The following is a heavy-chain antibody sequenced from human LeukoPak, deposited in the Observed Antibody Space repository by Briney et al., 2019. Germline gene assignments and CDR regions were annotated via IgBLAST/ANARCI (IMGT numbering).Heavy chain of an antibody. Sequence: PGGSLRLSCAASGFTFSNACMNWVRQAPGEGLECVGRIRSKSDHGTTDYAEPVKGRATISRDDSKNTLYLQMNSLKTEDTAVYYCTKRARRYYGSGTSPVAFDIWAKGQWSPSLQ. J-gene: IGHJ3*02. CDR2: IRSKSDHGTT. CDR1: GFTFSNAC. V-gene: IGHV3-15*01. CDR3: TKRARRYYGSGTSPVAFDI. D-gene: IGHD3-10*01.